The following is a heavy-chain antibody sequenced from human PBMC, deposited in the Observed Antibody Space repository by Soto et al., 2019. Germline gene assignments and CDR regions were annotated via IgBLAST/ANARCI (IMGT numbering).Heavy chain of an antibody. V-gene: IGHV3-23*01. CDR1: GFRFRTRA. Sequence: GGSLRLSCAASGFRFRTRAMSWVRQAPGKGLEWVASIRPGGDSTYYADSVKGRFAVSRDNSNVTLYLQMDSLRVEDTAIYYCTSHAEGAPWAGGFDSWGHGTLVTVSS. D-gene: IGHD1-26*01. J-gene: IGHJ5*01. CDR3: TSHAEGAPWAGGFDS. CDR2: IRPGGDST.